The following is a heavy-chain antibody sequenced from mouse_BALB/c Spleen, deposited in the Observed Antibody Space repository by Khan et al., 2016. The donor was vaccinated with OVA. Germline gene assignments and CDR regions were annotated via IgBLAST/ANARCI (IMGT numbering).Heavy chain of an antibody. D-gene: IGHD1-1*01. J-gene: IGHJ2*01. Sequence: EVELVESGGDLVQPGGSRKLSCAASGFTFSSYGRHWVRQAPEKGLEWVAYISGDSNTIYYADTVKGRFTISRDNPRNTLFLQMTSLMSEHTAMYYCATSYFYGYYFDYWGPGTTLTVSS. CDR2: ISGDSNTI. CDR1: GFTFSSYG. V-gene: IGHV5-17*02. CDR3: ATSYFYGYYFDY.